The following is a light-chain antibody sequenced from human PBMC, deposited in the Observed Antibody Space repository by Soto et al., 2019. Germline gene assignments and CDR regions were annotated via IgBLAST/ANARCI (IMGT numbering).Light chain of an antibody. Sequence: EIVLTQSPGTLSLSPGERATLSCRASQSVSSSYLAWYQQRPGQAPRLLIYVASNRATGTPDRFSGSGSGTDFTLTISRLEPEDFVVYYCQQYGSSPITFGQGTRLEIK. CDR3: QQYGSSPIT. CDR2: VAS. V-gene: IGKV3-20*01. CDR1: QSVSSSY. J-gene: IGKJ5*01.